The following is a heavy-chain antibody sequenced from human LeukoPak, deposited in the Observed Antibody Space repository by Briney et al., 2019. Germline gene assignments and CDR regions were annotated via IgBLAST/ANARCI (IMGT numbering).Heavy chain of an antibody. CDR3: AKYPGIAAAGTTSDFDY. Sequence: GGSLRLSCAASGFTFRSYSMNWVRQAPGKGLEWVSSICNSSSYIYYADSVKGRFTISRDNAKNSLYLQMNSLRAEDTAVYYCAKYPGIAAAGTTSDFDYWGQGTLVTASS. J-gene: IGHJ4*02. CDR2: ICNSSSYI. V-gene: IGHV3-21*01. D-gene: IGHD6-13*01. CDR1: GFTFRSYS.